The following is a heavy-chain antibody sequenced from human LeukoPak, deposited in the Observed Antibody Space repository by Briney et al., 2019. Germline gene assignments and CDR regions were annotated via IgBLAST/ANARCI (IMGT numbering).Heavy chain of an antibody. J-gene: IGHJ4*02. V-gene: IGHV3-23*01. CDR2: ISGSGGST. D-gene: IGHD1-26*01. CDR3: AKDFGVGPTTEFDY. CDR1: EFTSELTFSSYV. Sequence: PGGSLRLSCAASEFTSELTFSSYVMSWVRQAPGKGLEWVSAISGSGGSTYYADSVKGRFTISRDNSMNTLYLQMNSLRAEDTAVYYCAKDFGVGPTTEFDYWGQGTLVTVSS.